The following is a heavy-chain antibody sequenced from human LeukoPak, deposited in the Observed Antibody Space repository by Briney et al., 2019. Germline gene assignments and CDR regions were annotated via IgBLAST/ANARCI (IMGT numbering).Heavy chain of an antibody. Sequence: ASVKVSCKASVYTFTGYYMHWMRQAPGQGLEWMGWINPNSGGTNYAQKFQGRVTLTRDTSITTAYMELSRLRSDDTAVYYCARGGRYCSSTSCYQSYFDYWGQGTLVTVSS. J-gene: IGHJ4*02. CDR2: INPNSGGT. CDR3: ARGGRYCSSTSCYQSYFDY. CDR1: VYTFTGYY. V-gene: IGHV1-2*02. D-gene: IGHD2-2*01.